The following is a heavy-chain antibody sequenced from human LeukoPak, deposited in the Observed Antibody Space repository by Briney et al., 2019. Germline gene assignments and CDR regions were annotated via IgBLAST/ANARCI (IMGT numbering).Heavy chain of an antibody. J-gene: IGHJ4*02. CDR1: GFTVSSNY. Sequence: TGGSLRLSCAASGFTVSSNYMSWVRQAPGKGLEWVSVIYSGGSTYYADSVKGRFTISRDNSKNTLYLQMNSLRAEDTAVYYCARGGIAAAIDYWGQGTLVTVSS. CDR3: ARGGIAAAIDY. V-gene: IGHV3-66*01. D-gene: IGHD6-13*01. CDR2: IYSGGST.